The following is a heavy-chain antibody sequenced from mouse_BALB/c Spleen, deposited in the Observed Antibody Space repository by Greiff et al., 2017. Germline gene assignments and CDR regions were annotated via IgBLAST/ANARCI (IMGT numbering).Heavy chain of an antibody. CDR3: ARVYGNYGAWFAY. V-gene: IGHV1S132*01. Sequence: QVQLQQSGAELVKPGASVKLSCKTSGYTFTSYWIQWVKQRPGQGLGWIGEIFPGTGTTYYNEKFKGKATLTIDTSSSTAYMQLSSLTSEDSAVYFCARVYGNYGAWFAYWGQGTLVTVSA. CDR1: GYTFTSYW. J-gene: IGHJ3*01. D-gene: IGHD2-1*01. CDR2: IFPGTGTT.